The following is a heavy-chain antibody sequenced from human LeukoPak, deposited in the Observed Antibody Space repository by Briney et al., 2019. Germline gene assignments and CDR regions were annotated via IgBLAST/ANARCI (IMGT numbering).Heavy chain of an antibody. CDR3: ARHLRDFWSGYYNHIDY. D-gene: IGHD3-3*01. Sequence: RASVKVSCKASGYTFTGYYMHWVRQAPGQGLEWMGRINPNSGGTNYAQKLQGRVTMTTDTSTSTAYMELRSLRSDDTAVYYCARHLRDFWSGYYNHIDYWGQGTLVTVSS. CDR2: INPNSGGT. CDR1: GYTFTGYY. J-gene: IGHJ4*02. V-gene: IGHV1-2*06.